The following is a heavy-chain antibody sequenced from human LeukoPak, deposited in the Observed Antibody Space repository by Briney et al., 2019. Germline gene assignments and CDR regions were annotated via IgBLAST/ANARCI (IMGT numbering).Heavy chain of an antibody. D-gene: IGHD3-22*01. V-gene: IGHV3-23*01. CDR2: ISGSGGST. CDR3: AKDGVTMIVVVTPGYFDY. Sequence: PGGSLRLSCAASGFTFSSYAMSWVRQAPGKGLEWVSAISGSGGSTYYADSVKGRFTISRDNSQNTLYLQMNSLRAEDTAVYYCAKDGVTMIVVVTPGYFDYWGQGTLVTVSS. CDR1: GFTFSSYA. J-gene: IGHJ4*02.